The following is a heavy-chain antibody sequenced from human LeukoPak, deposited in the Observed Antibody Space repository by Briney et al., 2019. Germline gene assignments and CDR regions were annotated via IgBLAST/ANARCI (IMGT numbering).Heavy chain of an antibody. J-gene: IGHJ4*02. Sequence: GGSLRLSCAASGFTFSSFAMSWGRQAPGKGLEWVSGISGSGTATYYADSVKGRFTISRDNSKNTLYMQINSLSAEDTAVYYCAKSIRAYSSGWYPRSYFDYWGQGTLVTVSS. CDR2: ISGSGTAT. CDR1: GFTFSSFA. V-gene: IGHV3-23*01. CDR3: AKSIRAYSSGWYPRSYFDY. D-gene: IGHD6-19*01.